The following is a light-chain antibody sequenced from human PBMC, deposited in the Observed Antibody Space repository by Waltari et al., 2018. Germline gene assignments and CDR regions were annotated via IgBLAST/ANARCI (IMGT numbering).Light chain of an antibody. CDR2: DAS. V-gene: IGKV3-20*01. J-gene: IGKJ1*01. CDR3: QKYGSLPAT. CDR1: QSISKY. Sequence: EIMLTQSPGTLSLSPGERATRSCRASQSISKYLAWYQQKPGQAPSLLIYDASIRATGIPDRFSGSGYGTDFSLTISRLEPEDYAVYYCQKYGSLPATFGRGTKVEIK.